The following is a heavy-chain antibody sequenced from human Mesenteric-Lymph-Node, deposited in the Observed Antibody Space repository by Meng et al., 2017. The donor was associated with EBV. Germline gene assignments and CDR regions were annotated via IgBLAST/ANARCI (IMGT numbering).Heavy chain of an antibody. CDR3: ARGRRDDYIWGSYEAFDY. CDR2: IYYSGST. CDR1: GGPVSSKNW. J-gene: IGHJ4*02. V-gene: IGHV4-4*02. D-gene: IGHD3-16*01. Sequence: QVQLQLSGPGLVKPSXXLSLTCDVSGGPVSSKNWWSWVRQSPGKGLEWIGYIYYSGSTNYNPSLKSRVTISVDTSKNQFSLKLNSVTAADTAVYYCARGRRDDYIWGSYEAFDYGGQGTLVTVSS.